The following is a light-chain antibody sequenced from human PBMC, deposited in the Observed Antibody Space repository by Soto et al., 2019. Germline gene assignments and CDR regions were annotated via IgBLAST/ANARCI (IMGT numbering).Light chain of an antibody. V-gene: IGKV3-15*01. CDR1: QSVSTR. Sequence: EIVMTQSPATLSVSPGKRVTLSCRASQSVSTRLAWYQHKPGQSPRLLISGATTGATGIPPRFSASGSGTDFPLTVNSLQSEDIAVYYCQQYHNWPATFGGGPKV. CDR3: QQYHNWPAT. J-gene: IGKJ4*01. CDR2: GAT.